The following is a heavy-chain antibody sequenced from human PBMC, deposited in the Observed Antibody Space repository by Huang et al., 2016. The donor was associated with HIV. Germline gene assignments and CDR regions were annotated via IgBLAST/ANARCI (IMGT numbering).Heavy chain of an antibody. J-gene: IGHJ4*02. CDR3: ARESCSGGTCYLFDF. V-gene: IGHV3-48*04. D-gene: IGHD2-15*01. CDR2: ISSSSNSK. CDR1: GFTFGDFN. Sequence: EVQLVESGGGLVQPGTSLRLSCAASGFTFGDFNMNWVRQAQGKGMEWISNISSSSNSKRYADSVKGRFTISRDNARNSLYLQVKSLRVEDTAVYYCARESCSGGTCYLFDFWGQGVLVTVSS.